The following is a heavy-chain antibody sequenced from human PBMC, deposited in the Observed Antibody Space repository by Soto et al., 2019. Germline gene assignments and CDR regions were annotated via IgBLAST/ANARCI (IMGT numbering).Heavy chain of an antibody. V-gene: IGHV4-31*03. CDR1: GGSISSGGYY. D-gene: IGHD6-13*01. CDR3: AQSSGQQLVLKREGPPNWFDP. CDR2: IYYSGST. J-gene: IGHJ5*02. Sequence: SETLSLTCTVSGGSISSGGYYWSWIRQHPGKGLEWIGYIYYSGSTYYNPSLKSRVTISVDTSKNQFSLKLSSVTAADTAVYYCAQSSGQQLVLKREGPPNWFDPWGQGTLVTVSS.